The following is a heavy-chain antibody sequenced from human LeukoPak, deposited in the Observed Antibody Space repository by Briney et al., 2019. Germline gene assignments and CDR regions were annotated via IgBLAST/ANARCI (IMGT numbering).Heavy chain of an antibody. CDR2: IYSGGNT. V-gene: IGHV3-66*01. D-gene: IGHD2-2*01. J-gene: IGHJ4*02. CDR3: GSSYSTSWPGIDY. Sequence: GGSLRLSCAASGFTVSSHYMSWVRQAPGKGLEWVSVIYSGGNTYYADSVKVRFTISGDNSKNTLFLQMNSLRAEDTAVYYCGSSYSTSWPGIDYWGQGTLVTVSS. CDR1: GFTVSSHY.